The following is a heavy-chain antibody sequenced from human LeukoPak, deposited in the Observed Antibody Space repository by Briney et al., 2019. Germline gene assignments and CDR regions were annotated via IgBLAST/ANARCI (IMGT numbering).Heavy chain of an antibody. J-gene: IGHJ6*03. Sequence: PGGSLRLSCAAAGFTFSDYYMSWIRQAPGKGLEWVSYISSSGSTIYYADSVKGRFTISRDNAKNSLYLQMNSLRAEDTAVYYCARDSSSPGTVYYYYMDVWGKGTTVTVSS. CDR3: ARDSSSPGTVYYYYMDV. CDR2: ISSSGSTI. D-gene: IGHD3-10*01. CDR1: GFTFSDYY. V-gene: IGHV3-11*04.